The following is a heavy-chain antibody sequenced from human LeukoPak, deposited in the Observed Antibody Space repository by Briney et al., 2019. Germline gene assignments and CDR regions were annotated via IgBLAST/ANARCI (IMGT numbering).Heavy chain of an antibody. V-gene: IGHV3-66*01. J-gene: IGHJ3*02. CDR1: GFTVSSNY. Sequence: AGGSLRLSCAASGFTVSSNYMSWVRQAPGKGLEWVSVIYTGDSAGYADSVKGRFTISRDNAKNSLYLQMNSLRAEDTAVYYCARAKRNGFDIWGQGTMVTVSS. CDR2: IYTGDSA. CDR3: ARAKRNGFDI.